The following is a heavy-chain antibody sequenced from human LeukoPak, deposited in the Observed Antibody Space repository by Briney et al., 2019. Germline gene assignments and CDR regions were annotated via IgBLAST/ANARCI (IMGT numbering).Heavy chain of an antibody. J-gene: IGHJ4*02. Sequence: SETLSLTCTVSGGSISSGGYYWSWIRQHPGKGLEWIGYIYYSGSTYYNPSLKSRVTISVDTSKNQISLKLSSVTAADTAVYYCAREATTGHFDYWGQGTLVTVSS. V-gene: IGHV4-31*03. CDR1: GGSISSGGYY. CDR2: IYYSGST. D-gene: IGHD1-1*01. CDR3: AREATTGHFDY.